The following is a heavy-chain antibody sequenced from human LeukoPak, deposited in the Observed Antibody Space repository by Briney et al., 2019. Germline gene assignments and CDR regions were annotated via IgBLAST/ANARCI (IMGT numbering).Heavy chain of an antibody. CDR1: GFSLTIGYF. CDR3: ARTTMVRGTYYMDV. D-gene: IGHD3-10*01. CDR2: IYHSGST. V-gene: IGHV4-38-2*02. Sequence: SETLSLTCNVSGFSLTIGYFWGWIRQPPGKGLEWIGSIYHSGSTYYNPSLKSRVTISVDTSKNQFSLKLSSVTAADTAVYYCARTTMVRGTYYMDVWGKGTTVTVSS. J-gene: IGHJ6*03.